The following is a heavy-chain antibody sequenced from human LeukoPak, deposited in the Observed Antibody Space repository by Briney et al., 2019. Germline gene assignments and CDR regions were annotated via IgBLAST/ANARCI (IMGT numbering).Heavy chain of an antibody. CDR2: IKQDGSGT. Sequence: GGSLRLSCAASGFTFSTYWMSWVRQTPGVGLEWVANIKQDGSGTDYADSVKGRFTISRDNSKNTLYLQMNSLRAEDTAVYYCLDFDYWGQGTLVTVSS. V-gene: IGHV3-7*03. CDR3: LDFDY. J-gene: IGHJ4*02. CDR1: GFTFSTYW.